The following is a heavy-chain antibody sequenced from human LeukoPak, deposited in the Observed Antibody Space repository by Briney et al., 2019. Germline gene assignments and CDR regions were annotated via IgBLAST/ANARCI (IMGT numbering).Heavy chain of an antibody. CDR3: ARAPGLSSSFDY. J-gene: IGHJ4*02. D-gene: IGHD6-6*01. V-gene: IGHV4-61*02. CDR2: IYPSGST. Sequence: SETLSLTCTVSGGSISSGSYHWSWIRQPAGKALEWIGRIYPSGSTNYDPSLKSRVTISVDTSKNQFSLKLTSVTAADTAVYYCARAPGLSSSFDYWGQGTLVTVSS. CDR1: GGSISSGSYH.